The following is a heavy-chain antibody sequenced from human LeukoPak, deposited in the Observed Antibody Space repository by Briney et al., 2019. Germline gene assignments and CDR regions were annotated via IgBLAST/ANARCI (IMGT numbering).Heavy chain of an antibody. J-gene: IGHJ4*02. CDR2: IKSKTDGGTT. D-gene: IGHD3-22*01. CDR1: GFTFSNAW. V-gene: IGHV3-15*01. CDR3: TTVPYYYDNSGYYHGVFDD. Sequence: GGSLRLSRAASGFTFSNAWMSWVRQAPGKGLEWVGRIKSKTDGGTTDYAAPVKGRFTISKDDSKNTLYLQMNSLKTEDTAVYYCTTVPYYYDNSGYYHGVFDDWGQGTLVTVSS.